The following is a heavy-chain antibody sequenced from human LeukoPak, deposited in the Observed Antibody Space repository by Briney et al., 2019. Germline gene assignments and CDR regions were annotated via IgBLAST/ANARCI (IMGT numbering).Heavy chain of an antibody. J-gene: IGHJ4*02. CDR2: ISESSNYT. CDR3: AREFCSDGTCYWSFDF. D-gene: IGHD2-15*01. CDR1: GFTCSSYS. V-gene: IGHV3-21*01. Sequence: GGSLRLSCAASGFTCSSYSINWVRQAQGKGLEWVSSISESSNYTYYADSVKGRFTISRDNAKNSLYLQMNSLRAEDTALYYCAREFCSDGTCYWSFDFWGQGTLVTVSS.